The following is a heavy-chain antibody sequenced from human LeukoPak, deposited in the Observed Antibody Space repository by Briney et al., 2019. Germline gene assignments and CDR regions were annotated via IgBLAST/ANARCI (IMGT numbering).Heavy chain of an antibody. V-gene: IGHV4-34*01. Sequence: SETLSLTCAVYGGSFSGYYWSWIRQPPGKGLEWIGEINHSGSTNYNPSLKSRVTISVDTSKNQFSLKLSSVTAADTAVYYCARAKYYDYVWGSYRPGPNFDYWSQGTLVTVSS. CDR3: ARAKYYDYVWGSYRPGPNFDY. CDR2: INHSGST. D-gene: IGHD3-16*02. J-gene: IGHJ4*02. CDR1: GGSFSGYY.